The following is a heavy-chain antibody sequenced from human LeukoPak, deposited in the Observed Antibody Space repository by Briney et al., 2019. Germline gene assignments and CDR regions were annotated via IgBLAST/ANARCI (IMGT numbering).Heavy chain of an antibody. V-gene: IGHV3-74*01. Sequence: GGSLRLSCAASGFTFSSYWMHWVRQAPGMGLVWVSRINGDGSSTSYADSVKGRFTISRDNAKNTLYLQMNSLRAEDTAVYYCAKEDGSGSYPFDYWGQGTLVTVSS. CDR2: INGDGSST. D-gene: IGHD3-10*01. CDR3: AKEDGSGSYPFDY. CDR1: GFTFSSYW. J-gene: IGHJ4*02.